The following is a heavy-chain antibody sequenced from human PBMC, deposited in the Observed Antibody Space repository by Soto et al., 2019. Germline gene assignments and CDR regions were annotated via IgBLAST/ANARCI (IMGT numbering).Heavy chain of an antibody. CDR3: ARQGYCSGGSCPDY. D-gene: IGHD2-15*01. CDR2: IYYSGST. V-gene: IGHV4-59*08. Sequence: SETLSLTCTVSGGSISSYYWSWIRQPPGKGLEWIGYIYYSGSTNYNPSLKSRVTISVDTSKNQFSLNLSSVTAADTAVYYCARQGYCSGGSCPDYWGQGTLVTVSS. CDR1: GGSISSYY. J-gene: IGHJ4*02.